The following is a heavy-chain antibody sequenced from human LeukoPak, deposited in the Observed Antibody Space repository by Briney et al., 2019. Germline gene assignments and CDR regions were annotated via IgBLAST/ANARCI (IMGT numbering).Heavy chain of an antibody. CDR3: AKGTGFIHYQWFDP. CDR1: EFSFSSYA. Sequence: GGSLRLSCAAYEFSFSSYAMNWVRQAPGKGLEWVSGISGSGGSTYYADSVKGRFTISRDNSKNTLYLQMNSLRAEDTALYYCAKGTGFIHYQWFDPWGQGTLVTVSS. D-gene: IGHD2-8*02. J-gene: IGHJ5*02. CDR2: ISGSGGST. V-gene: IGHV3-23*01.